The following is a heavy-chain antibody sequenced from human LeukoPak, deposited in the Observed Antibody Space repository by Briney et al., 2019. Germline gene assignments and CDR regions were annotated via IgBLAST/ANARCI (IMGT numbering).Heavy chain of an antibody. CDR1: GGSFSGYY. D-gene: IGHD3-10*01. CDR3: ARNMVRGVIISAPVY. Sequence: KTSETLSLTCAVYGGSFSGYYWSWIRQPPGKGLEWIGEINHRGSTNYNPSLKSRVTISVDTSKNQFSLKLSSVTAADTAVYYCARNMVRGVIISAPVYWGQGTLVTVSS. CDR2: INHRGST. V-gene: IGHV4-34*01. J-gene: IGHJ4*02.